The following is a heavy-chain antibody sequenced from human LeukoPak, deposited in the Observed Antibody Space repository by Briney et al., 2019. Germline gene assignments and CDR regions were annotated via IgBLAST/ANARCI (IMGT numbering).Heavy chain of an antibody. D-gene: IGHD3-22*01. CDR1: GFTFSSYG. CDR2: IWYDGSNK. V-gene: IGHV3-33*01. CDR3: ARGSVYYDSSGYYSFDAFDI. J-gene: IGHJ3*02. Sequence: PGGSLRHSCAASGFTFSSYGMHWVRQAPGKGLEWVAVIWYDGSNKYYADSVKGRFTISRDNSKNTLYLQMNSLRAEDTAVYYCARGSVYYDSSGYYSFDAFDIWGQGTMVTVSS.